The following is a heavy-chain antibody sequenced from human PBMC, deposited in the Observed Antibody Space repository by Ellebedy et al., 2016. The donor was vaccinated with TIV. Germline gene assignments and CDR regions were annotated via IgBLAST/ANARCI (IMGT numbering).Heavy chain of an antibody. CDR3: AKGSVWELLLTCFDY. Sequence: GESLKISCAASGFTFRNYAMSWVRQAPGKGLEWVSGVSASGGSTYYADAVKGRFTMSRDNSKNTLYLRMNSLSVEDTAVYYCAKGSVWELLLTCFDYWGQGTLVTVSS. J-gene: IGHJ4*02. D-gene: IGHD1-26*01. V-gene: IGHV3-23*01. CDR2: VSASGGST. CDR1: GFTFRNYA.